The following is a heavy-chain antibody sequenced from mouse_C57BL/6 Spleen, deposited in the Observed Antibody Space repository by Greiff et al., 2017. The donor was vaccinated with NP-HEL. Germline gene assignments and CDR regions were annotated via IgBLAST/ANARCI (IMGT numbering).Heavy chain of an antibody. CDR3: ARSRSNYLFAY. CDR1: GYAFSSYW. D-gene: IGHD2-5*01. CDR2: IYPGDGDT. V-gene: IGHV1-80*01. Sequence: VKLMESGAELVKPGASVKISCKASGYAFSSYWMNWVKQRPGKGLEWIGQIYPGDGDTNYNGKFKGKATLTADKSSSTAYMQLSSLTSEDSAVYFCARSRSNYLFAYWGQGTLVTVSA. J-gene: IGHJ3*01.